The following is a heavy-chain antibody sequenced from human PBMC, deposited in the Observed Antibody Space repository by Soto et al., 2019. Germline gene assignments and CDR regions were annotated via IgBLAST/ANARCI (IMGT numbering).Heavy chain of an antibody. CDR1: GFTFSSYD. Sequence: EVQLVESGGGLVQPGGSLRLSCDDSGFTFSSYDMNWVRQAPGKGLEWVSYISSSGSTIYYADSVKGRFTISRDNAKNTLYLQMNSLRAEDTAVYYCARLGYDFWSGYLRSYYYGMDVWGQGTTVTVSS. CDR3: ARLGYDFWSGYLRSYYYGMDV. D-gene: IGHD3-3*01. CDR2: ISSSGSTI. V-gene: IGHV3-48*03. J-gene: IGHJ6*02.